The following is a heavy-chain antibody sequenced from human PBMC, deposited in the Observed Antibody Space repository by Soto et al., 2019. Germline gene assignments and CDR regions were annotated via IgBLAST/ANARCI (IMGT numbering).Heavy chain of an antibody. CDR1: GFTFGDYA. CDR2: IRSKAYGGTT. CDR3: TSGSRAARPNWFDP. J-gene: IGHJ5*02. Sequence: LRLSCTASGFTFGDYAMSWVRQAPGKGLEWVGFIRSKAYGGTTEYAASVKGRFTISRDDSKSIAYLQMNSLKTEDTAVYYCTSGSRAARPNWFDPWGQGTLVTVSS. V-gene: IGHV3-49*04. D-gene: IGHD6-6*01.